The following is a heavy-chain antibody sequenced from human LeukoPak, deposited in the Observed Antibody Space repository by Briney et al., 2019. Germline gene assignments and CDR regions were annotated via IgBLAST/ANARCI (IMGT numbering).Heavy chain of an antibody. CDR3: AKGLLWFGELDLDAFDI. V-gene: IGHV3-30*02. D-gene: IGHD3-10*01. CDR2: IRYDGSNK. CDR1: GFTFSSYG. J-gene: IGHJ3*02. Sequence: GGSLRLSCAASGFTFSSYGMHWVRQAPGKGLERVAFIRYDGSNKYCADSVKGRFTISRDNSKNTLYLQMNSLRAEDTAVYYCAKGLLWFGELDLDAFDIWGQGTMVTVSS.